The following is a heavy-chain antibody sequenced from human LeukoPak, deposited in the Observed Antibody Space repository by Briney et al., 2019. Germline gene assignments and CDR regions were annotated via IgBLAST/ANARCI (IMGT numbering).Heavy chain of an antibody. CDR2: IYYSGST. D-gene: IGHD2-2*02. V-gene: IGHV4-61*01. Sequence: SETLSLTCTVSGGSVSSGSYYWSWIRQPPGKGLEWIGYIYYSGSTNYNPSLKSRVTISVDTSKNQFSLKLSSVTAADTAVYYCARDGSLCSSTSCYTGLDYWDQGTLVTVSS. CDR3: ARDGSLCSSTSCYTGLDY. CDR1: GGSVSSGSYY. J-gene: IGHJ4*02.